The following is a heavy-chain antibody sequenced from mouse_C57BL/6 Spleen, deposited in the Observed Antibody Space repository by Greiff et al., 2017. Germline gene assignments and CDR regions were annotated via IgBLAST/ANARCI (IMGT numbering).Heavy chain of an antibody. J-gene: IGHJ4*01. CDR1: GYTFTSYW. CDR2: IDPSDSET. CDR3: ARNGIYYYGSSYPYAMDY. V-gene: IGHV1-52*01. Sequence: QVQLQQPGAELVRPGSSVKLSCKASGYTFTSYWMHWVKQRPRQGLEWIGNIDPSDSETHYNQKFKDKATLTVDKSSSTAYMQLSSLTSEDSAVYYCARNGIYYYGSSYPYAMDYWGQGTSVTVSS. D-gene: IGHD1-1*01.